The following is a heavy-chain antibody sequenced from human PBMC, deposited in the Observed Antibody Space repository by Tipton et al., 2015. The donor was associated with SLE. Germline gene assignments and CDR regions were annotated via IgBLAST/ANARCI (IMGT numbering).Heavy chain of an antibody. CDR2: ISTYMGNT. J-gene: IGHJ5*02. Sequence: QLVQSGAEVKKPGASVKVSCKASGYSFNSFAIAWVRQAPGQGLEWMGWISTYMGNTNFAQKFQGRVTMTTDTSANTAYMELRGLRPDDTAVYYCARVVVSRFDPWGQGTLVTVSS. D-gene: IGHD2-15*01. V-gene: IGHV1-18*01. CDR1: GYSFNSFA. CDR3: ARVVVSRFDP.